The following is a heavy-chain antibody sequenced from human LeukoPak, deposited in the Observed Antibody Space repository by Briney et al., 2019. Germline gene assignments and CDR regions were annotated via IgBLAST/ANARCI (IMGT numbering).Heavy chain of an antibody. CDR2: ISGSGGST. V-gene: IGHV3-23*01. CDR1: GFTFSSYA. D-gene: IGHD2/OR15-2a*01. J-gene: IGHJ4*02. Sequence: PGGSLRLSCAASGFTFSSYAMSWVRQAPGKGLEWVSAISGSGGSTYYADSVKGRFTISRDNSKNTLYLQMNSLRAEDTAVYYCAKDSPFPCPSRDTYDYWGQGTLVTVSS. CDR3: AKDSPFPCPSRDTYDY.